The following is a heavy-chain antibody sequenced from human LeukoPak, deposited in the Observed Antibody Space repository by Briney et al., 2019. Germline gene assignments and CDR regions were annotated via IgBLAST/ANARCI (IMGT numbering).Heavy chain of an antibody. CDR2: INPSGGST. CDR3: ARGGDYYDSSGYSPYYFGY. V-gene: IGHV1-46*01. CDR1: GYTFTSYY. D-gene: IGHD3-22*01. Sequence: ASVKVSCKASGYTFTSYYMHWVRQAPGQGLEWMGIINPSGGSTSYAQKFQGRVTMTRDTSTSTVYMELSSLRSEDTAVYYCARGGDYYDSSGYSPYYFGYWGQGTLVTVSS. J-gene: IGHJ4*02.